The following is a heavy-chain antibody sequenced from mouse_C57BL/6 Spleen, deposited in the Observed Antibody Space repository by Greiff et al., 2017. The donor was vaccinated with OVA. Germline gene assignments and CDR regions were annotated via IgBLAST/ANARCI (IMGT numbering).Heavy chain of an antibody. CDR2: IHPNSGST. V-gene: IGHV1-64*01. Sequence: QVQLKQPGAELVKPGASVKLSCKASGYTFTSYWMHWVKQRPGQGLEWIGMIHPNSGSTNYNEKFKSKATLTVDKSSSTAYMQLSSLTSEDSAVYYCARSGDYYGSTYYFDYWGQGTTLTVSS. CDR3: ARSGDYYGSTYYFDY. CDR1: GYTFTSYW. D-gene: IGHD1-1*01. J-gene: IGHJ2*01.